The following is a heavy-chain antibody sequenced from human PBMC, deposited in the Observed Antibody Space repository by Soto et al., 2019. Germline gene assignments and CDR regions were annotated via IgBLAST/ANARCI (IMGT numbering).Heavy chain of an antibody. CDR1: GFTFSSYA. V-gene: IGHV3-23*01. D-gene: IGHD4-17*01. Sequence: EVHLLESGGGLVQPGGSLRLSCAASGFTFSSYATRWVRQAPGKGLEWVSAISGSGGDTYYADSVQGRFTISRDNSKNTLYLQMNSLRAEDTALYYCAKDLDRYGDGAFDIWGQGTMVTVSS. CDR2: ISGSGGDT. J-gene: IGHJ3*02. CDR3: AKDLDRYGDGAFDI.